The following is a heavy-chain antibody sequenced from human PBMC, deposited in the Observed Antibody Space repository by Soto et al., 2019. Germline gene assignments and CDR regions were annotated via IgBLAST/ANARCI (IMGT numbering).Heavy chain of an antibody. J-gene: IGHJ5*02. CDR3: ARQGHPSSIWWP. CDR2: IYYSGST. V-gene: IGHV4-39*01. Sequence: QLQLQESGPGLVKPSGTLSLTCAVSGDSIGSTSYYWGWIRQPPGKGLEWIGSIYYSGSTSYNPSLKSRVTISVDTSKNRFSLKLSSVTAADTAVYYCARQGHPSSIWWPWGQGTLVTVSS. D-gene: IGHD6-13*01. CDR1: GDSIGSTSYY.